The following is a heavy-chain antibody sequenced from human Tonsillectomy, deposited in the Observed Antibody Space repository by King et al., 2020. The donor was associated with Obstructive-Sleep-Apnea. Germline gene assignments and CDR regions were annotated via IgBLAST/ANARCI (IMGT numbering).Heavy chain of an antibody. D-gene: IGHD3-3*01. CDR3: TTGGKTI. J-gene: IGHJ4*02. V-gene: IGHV3-15*01. CDR2: IKSKNDGGTT. Sequence: VQLVESGGGLVKPGGSLRLSCAASGFTFSNAWMSGVRQAPGKGRDWGGRIKSKNDGGTTDYAAPVKGRFTIPRDDSKNRLYLQMNSLKTEDTAGYYCTTGGKTIWGQGTLVPVPS. CDR1: GFTFSNAW.